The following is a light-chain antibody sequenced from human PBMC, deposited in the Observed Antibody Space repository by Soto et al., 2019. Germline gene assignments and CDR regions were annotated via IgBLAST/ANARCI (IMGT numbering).Light chain of an antibody. CDR2: GAS. CDR3: QQFGSSRT. Sequence: EIVMTQSPGTLSLSPGERATLSCRASQSVSSSYLAWYQQKPGQAPRLLIYGASSRATGIPDRFSGSASGTDFILTISRQEPEDLAVYYCQQFGSSRTFGQGTKVAIK. J-gene: IGKJ1*01. CDR1: QSVSSSY. V-gene: IGKV3-20*01.